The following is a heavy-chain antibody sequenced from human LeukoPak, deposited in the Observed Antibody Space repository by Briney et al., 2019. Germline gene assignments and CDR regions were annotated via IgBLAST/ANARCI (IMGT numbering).Heavy chain of an antibody. CDR1: GYTFNSYG. D-gene: IGHD3-10*01. CDR3: ARACFELALDY. V-gene: IGHV1-18*01. CDR2: ISAYNGNT. J-gene: IGHJ4*02. Sequence: ASVKVSCKASGYTFNSYGISWVRQAPGQGLEWMGWISAYNGNTNYAQKLQGRVTMTTDTSTSTAYMELSRLRSDDTAVYYCARACFELALDYWGQGTLVTVSS.